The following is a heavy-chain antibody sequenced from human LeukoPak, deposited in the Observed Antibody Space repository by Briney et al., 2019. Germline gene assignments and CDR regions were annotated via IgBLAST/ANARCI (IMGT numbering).Heavy chain of an antibody. CDR3: ARITGYTYGSGDY. CDR2: INSDGTST. J-gene: IGHJ4*02. D-gene: IGHD5-18*01. CDR1: GFTFSNYW. Sequence: GGSLRLSCAASGFTFSNYWMHWVRHAPGKGLVWVSRINSDGTSTTYADSVKGRFTISRDNAKNTLYLQMNSLRAEDTAVYYCARITGYTYGSGDYWGQGTLLTVSS. V-gene: IGHV3-74*01.